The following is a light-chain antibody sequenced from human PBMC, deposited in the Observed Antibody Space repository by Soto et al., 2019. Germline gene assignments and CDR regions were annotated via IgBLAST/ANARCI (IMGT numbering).Light chain of an antibody. J-gene: IGKJ3*01. CDR3: QQKDT. V-gene: IGKV1-39*01. CDR1: QSISSY. Sequence: DIQMTQSPSSLSASVGDRVTITCRASQSISSYLNWYQQKPGKAPKLLIYAASSLQSGVPSRFSGSGSGTDLTLTISSLQPEDFATYYCQQKDTFGPGTKVDIK. CDR2: AAS.